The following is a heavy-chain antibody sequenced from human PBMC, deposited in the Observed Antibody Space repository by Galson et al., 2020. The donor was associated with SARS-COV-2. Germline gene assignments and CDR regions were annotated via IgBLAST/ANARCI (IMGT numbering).Heavy chain of an antibody. V-gene: IGHV1-24*01. CDR1: GYTLTELS. D-gene: IGHD6-13*01. Sequence: ASVKVSCKVSGYTLTELSMHWVRQAPGKGLEWMGGFDPEDGETIYAQKFQGRVTMTEDTSTDTAYMELSSLRSEDTAVYYCATGSAIAPAGTRTWFDPWGQGTLVTVSS. J-gene: IGHJ5*02. CDR3: ATGSAIAPAGTRTWFDP. CDR2: FDPEDGET.